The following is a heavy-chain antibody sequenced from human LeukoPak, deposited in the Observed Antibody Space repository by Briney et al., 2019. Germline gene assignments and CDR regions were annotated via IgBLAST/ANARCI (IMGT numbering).Heavy chain of an antibody. J-gene: IGHJ4*02. Sequence: AGGSLRLSCAASGFTFSNYAMSWVRQAPGKGLEWVSAISDSGGNTYYADSVKGRFTISRDNSKNTLYLQMNSLRAEDTAVYYCAPVPKYSSSWYDYWGQGTLVTVSS. V-gene: IGHV3-23*01. CDR2: ISDSGGNT. CDR3: APVPKYSSSWYDY. D-gene: IGHD6-13*01. CDR1: GFTFSNYA.